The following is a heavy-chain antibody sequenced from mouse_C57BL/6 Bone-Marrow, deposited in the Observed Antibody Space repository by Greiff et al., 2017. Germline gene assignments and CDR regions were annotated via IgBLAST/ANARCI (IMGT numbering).Heavy chain of an antibody. V-gene: IGHV1-64*01. J-gene: IGHJ3*01. CDR1: GYTFTSYW. CDR3: SRHYDSWFAY. Sequence: QVQLQQPGAELVKPGASVKLSCKASGYTFTSYWMHWVKQRPGQGLEWIGMIHPNSGSTNYNEKFKSKATLTVDKSSSTAYMQLSSLTSEDSAVYYCSRHYDSWFAYWGQGTLVTVSA. D-gene: IGHD2-4*01. CDR2: IHPNSGST.